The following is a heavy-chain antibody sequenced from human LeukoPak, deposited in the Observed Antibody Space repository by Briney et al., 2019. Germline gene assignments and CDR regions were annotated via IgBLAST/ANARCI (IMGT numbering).Heavy chain of an antibody. CDR3: ARGITIFEVVEPY. Sequence: GGSLRLSCAASGFTFSSYAMSWVRHAPGRGREWVSAISGSGGSTYHADSVKGRLTISRGNSKNTLYLQMNSLRAEDRAVYFCARGITIFEVVEPYWGQGTMVTVSS. V-gene: IGHV3-23*01. CDR1: GFTFSSYA. D-gene: IGHD3-3*01. CDR2: ISGSGGST. J-gene: IGHJ4*02.